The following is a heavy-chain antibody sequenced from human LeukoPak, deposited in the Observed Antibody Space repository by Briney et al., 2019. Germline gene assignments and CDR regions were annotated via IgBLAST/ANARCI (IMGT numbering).Heavy chain of an antibody. CDR3: AKDPEEGYYGSGSLDH. Sequence: GGSLRLSCAASGFRFNTYWMSWVRQAPGKGLEWVANIKQDGNEKYYADSVKGRFTISRDNSKNTLYLQMNSLRAEDMAIYYCAKDPEEGYYGSGSLDHWGQGTLVTVSS. V-gene: IGHV3-7*01. CDR2: IKQDGNEK. J-gene: IGHJ4*02. D-gene: IGHD3-10*01. CDR1: GFRFNTYW.